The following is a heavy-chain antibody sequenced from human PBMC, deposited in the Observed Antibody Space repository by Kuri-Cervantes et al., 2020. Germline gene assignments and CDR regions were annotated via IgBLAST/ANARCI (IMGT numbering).Heavy chain of an antibody. CDR2: IKQDGSEK. CDR3: AKHQAGYSGYDYFDY. V-gene: IGHV3-7*03. J-gene: IGHJ4*02. D-gene: IGHD5-12*01. CDR1: GFTFSSYW. Sequence: ETLSLTCAASGFTFSSYWMSWVRQAPGKGLEWVANIKQDGSEKYYVDSVKGRFTISRDNAKNSLYLQMNSLRAEDTAVYYCAKHQAGYSGYDYFDYWGQGTLVTVSS.